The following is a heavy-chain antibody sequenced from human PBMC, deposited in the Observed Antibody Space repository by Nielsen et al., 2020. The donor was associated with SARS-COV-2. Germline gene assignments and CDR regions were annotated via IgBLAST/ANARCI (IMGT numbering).Heavy chain of an antibody. Sequence: SETLSLTCALNGLPFTEFYWSWIRQSPGKGLEWIGELDQSGSTNYNPSLKSRVTLSIDTSKNQVSLRLSSVTAADTAVYYCARGNYGSDNDYWGQGTLVTVSS. CDR2: LDQSGST. CDR1: GLPFTEFY. V-gene: IGHV4-34*01. D-gene: IGHD3-10*01. CDR3: ARGNYGSDNDY. J-gene: IGHJ4*02.